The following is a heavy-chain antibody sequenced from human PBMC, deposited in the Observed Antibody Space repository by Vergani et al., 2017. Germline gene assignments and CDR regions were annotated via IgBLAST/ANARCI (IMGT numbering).Heavy chain of an antibody. D-gene: IGHD6-19*01. CDR1: GFTFSSYS. CDR3: ARSKGIAVAGASLDY. J-gene: IGHJ4*02. Sequence: EVQLVESGGGLVKPGGSLRLSCAASGFTFSSYSMNWVRQAPGKGLEWVSSISSSSSYIYYADSVKGRFTISRDNAKNSLYLQMNSLRAEDTAVYYCARSKGIAVAGASLDYWGQGTLVTVSS. V-gene: IGHV3-21*01. CDR2: ISSSSSYI.